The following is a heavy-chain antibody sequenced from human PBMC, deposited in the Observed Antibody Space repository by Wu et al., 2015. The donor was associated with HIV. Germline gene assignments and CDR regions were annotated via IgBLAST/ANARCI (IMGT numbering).Heavy chain of an antibody. Sequence: QLVQSGGEVKKPGDSVRVSCQASGYNFVSFGINWVRKAPGQGLQWLGWIDTYNGNRNYTWGRLTMTTDTSTATAFLELRSLRLDDTATYYCAREPLPGRTFTMDVWGERERTVTVSS. CDR1: GYNFVSFG. J-gene: IGHJ6*04. CDR2: IDTYNGNR. CDR3: AREPLPGRTFTMDV. D-gene: IGHD2-2*01. V-gene: IGHV1-18*01.